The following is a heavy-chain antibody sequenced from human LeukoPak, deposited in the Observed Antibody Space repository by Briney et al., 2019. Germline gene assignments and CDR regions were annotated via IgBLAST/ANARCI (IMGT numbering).Heavy chain of an antibody. Sequence: PGGSLRLSCAASGFTFSNTWMNWVRQAPGKGLEWVSYISSSGLTYYADSVRGRFTISRDNAKNSLYLQMNSLRAEDTAVYYCARGGYCSSSICYSLNAFDVWGQGTMFTVSS. CDR3: ARGGYCSSSICYSLNAFDV. J-gene: IGHJ3*01. CDR2: ISSSGLT. V-gene: IGHV3-69-1*01. D-gene: IGHD2-2*01. CDR1: GFTFSNTW.